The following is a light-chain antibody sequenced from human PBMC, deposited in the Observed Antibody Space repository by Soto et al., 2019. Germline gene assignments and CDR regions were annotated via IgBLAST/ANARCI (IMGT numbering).Light chain of an antibody. CDR2: SNH. CDR1: SSNIGSNT. J-gene: IGLJ1*01. CDR3: AACDDSLNGYV. V-gene: IGLV1-44*01. Sequence: QSVLTQPPSASGTPGQRVTISCSGSSSNIGSNTVNWYQQLPGTAPKLLIYSNHHRPSGVPDRFSGSNSGTSASLAISGLQSEDEADYYCAACDDSLNGYVFGTGTKLTVL.